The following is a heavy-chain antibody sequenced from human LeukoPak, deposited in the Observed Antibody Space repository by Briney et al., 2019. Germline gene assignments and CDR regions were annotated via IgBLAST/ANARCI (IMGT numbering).Heavy chain of an antibody. D-gene: IGHD5-24*01. J-gene: IGHJ4*02. CDR1: GFTFDDYA. CDR3: AKGDGYNYGPFDY. V-gene: IGHV3-9*03. Sequence: GGSLRLSCAASGFTFDDYAMRWVRQAPGKGLEWVSGISWNSGSIGYADSVKGRFTISRDNAKNSLYLQMNSLRAEDMALYYCAKGDGYNYGPFDYWGQGSLVTVSS. CDR2: ISWNSGSI.